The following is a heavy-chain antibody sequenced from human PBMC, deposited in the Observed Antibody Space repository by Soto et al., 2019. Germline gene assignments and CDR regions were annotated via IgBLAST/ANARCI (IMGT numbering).Heavy chain of an antibody. D-gene: IGHD3-3*01. J-gene: IGHJ6*02. CDR2: ISSSSSTI. CDR1: GFTFSSYS. V-gene: IGHV3-48*02. CDR3: ARDPPSITIFGANYRMDV. Sequence: PGGSLRLSCAASGFTFSSYSMNWVRQAPGKGLEWVSYISSSSSTIYYADSVKGRFTISRDNAKNSLYLQMNSLRDEDTAVYYCARDPPSITIFGANYRMDVWGQGTTVTVSS.